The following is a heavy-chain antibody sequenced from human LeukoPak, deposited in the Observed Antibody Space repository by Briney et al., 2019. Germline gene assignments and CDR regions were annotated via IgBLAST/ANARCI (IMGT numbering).Heavy chain of an antibody. D-gene: IGHD6-19*01. CDR2: IYYSGTT. Sequence: SETLSLTCTVSGGSISSYYWSWIRQPPGKGLEWIGYIYYSGTTNYNPSLKSRVTISVDTSKDQFSLKLNSVAATDTAVYFCARHAGQWLNFYFDYWGQGTLVTVSS. CDR1: GGSISSYY. V-gene: IGHV4-59*08. J-gene: IGHJ4*02. CDR3: ARHAGQWLNFYFDY.